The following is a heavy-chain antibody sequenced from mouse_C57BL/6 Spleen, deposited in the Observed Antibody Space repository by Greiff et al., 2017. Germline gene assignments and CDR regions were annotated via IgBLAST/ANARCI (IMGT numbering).Heavy chain of an antibody. V-gene: IGHV6-6*01. CDR1: GFTFSDAW. CDR3: TRPATTVVEGYAMDY. CDR2: IRNKANNHAT. J-gene: IGHJ4*01. Sequence: EVKLEESGGGLVQPGGSMKLSCAASGFTFSDAWMDWVRQSPEKGLEWVAEIRNKANNHATYYAESVKGRFTISRDDSKSSVYLQMNSLRAEDTGIYYCTRPATTVVEGYAMDYWGQGTSVTVSS. D-gene: IGHD1-1*01.